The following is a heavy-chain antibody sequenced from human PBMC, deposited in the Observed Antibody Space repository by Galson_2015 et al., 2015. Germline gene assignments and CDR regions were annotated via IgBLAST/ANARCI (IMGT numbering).Heavy chain of an antibody. J-gene: IGHJ4*02. CDR1: GFTFSSYW. CDR3: ARDWGGITGARFDY. Sequence: SLRLSCAASGFTFSSYWMTWVRQAPGKGLEWVANIKEDGSEKYYVDSVKGRFTMSRDNAKNSLYLQMNSLRAEDTAVYYCARDWGGITGARFDYWGQGTLVTVSS. CDR2: IKEDGSEK. V-gene: IGHV3-7*01. D-gene: IGHD1-20*01.